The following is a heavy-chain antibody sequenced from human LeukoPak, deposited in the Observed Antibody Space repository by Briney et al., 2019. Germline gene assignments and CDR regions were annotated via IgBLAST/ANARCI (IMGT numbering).Heavy chain of an antibody. V-gene: IGHV1-24*01. CDR2: FDPEDGET. J-gene: IGHJ4*02. CDR3: AASNRIAVAGTDWTNFDY. Sequence: ASVKVSCKVSGYTLTELSMHWVRQAPGKGLEWMGGFDPEDGETIYAQKFQGRVTMTEDTSTDTAYMELSSLRSEDTAVYYCAASNRIAVAGTDWTNFDYWGQGTLVTVSS. D-gene: IGHD6-19*01. CDR1: GYTLTELS.